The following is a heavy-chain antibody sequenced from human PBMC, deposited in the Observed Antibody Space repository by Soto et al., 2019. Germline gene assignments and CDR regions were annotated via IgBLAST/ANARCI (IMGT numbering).Heavy chain of an antibody. CDR1: GCSISSYY. Sequence: SETLSLTCTFSGCSISSYYWSWIRQPPGKGLEWIGYIYYSGSTNYNPSLKSRVTISVDTSKNQFSLKLSSVTAADTAVYYCARTHSSSWYVSVLRSDYYYYMDGWGKGTTVTVSS. CDR2: IYYSGST. V-gene: IGHV4-59*01. J-gene: IGHJ6*03. D-gene: IGHD6-13*01. CDR3: ARTHSSSWYVSVLRSDYYYYMDG.